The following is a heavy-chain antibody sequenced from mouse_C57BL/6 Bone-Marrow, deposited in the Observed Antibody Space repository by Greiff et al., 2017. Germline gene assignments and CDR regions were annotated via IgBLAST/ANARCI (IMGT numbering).Heavy chain of an antibody. CDR3: ASSGFYYGYDECGC. V-gene: IGHV1-9*01. CDR1: GYTFTGYW. D-gene: IGHD2-2*01. Sequence: VQLQQSGAELMKPGASVKLSCKATGYTFTGYWIEWVKQRPGHGLEWIGEILPGSGGTNYNEKFKGKATFTADTSSNTAYMQLSSLTTEDSAIDYCASSGFYYGYDECGCWGQGTLVTVSA. J-gene: IGHJ3*02. CDR2: ILPGSGGT.